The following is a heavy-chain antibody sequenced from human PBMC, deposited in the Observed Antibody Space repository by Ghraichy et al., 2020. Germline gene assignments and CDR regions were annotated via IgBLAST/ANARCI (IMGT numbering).Heavy chain of an antibody. D-gene: IGHD2-2*01. CDR2: IIPIFGTA. J-gene: IGHJ5*02. Sequence: SVKVSCKASGGTFSSYAISWVRQAPGQGLEWMGGIIPIFGTANYAQKFQGRVTITADESTSTAYMELSSLRSEDTAVYYCARDPPVVPAARIANWFDPWGQGTLVTVSS. CDR3: ARDPPVVPAARIANWFDP. V-gene: IGHV1-69*13. CDR1: GGTFSSYA.